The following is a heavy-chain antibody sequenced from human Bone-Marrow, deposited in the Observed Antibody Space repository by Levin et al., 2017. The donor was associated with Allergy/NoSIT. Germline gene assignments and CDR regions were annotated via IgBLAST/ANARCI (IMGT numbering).Heavy chain of an antibody. CDR2: ISSSGSTI. D-gene: IGHD3-9*01. V-gene: IGHV3-11*01. J-gene: IGHJ6*02. Sequence: GESLKISCAASGFTFSDYYMSWIRQAPGKGLEWVSYISSSGSTIYYADSVKGRFTISRDNAKNSLYLQMNSLRAEDTAVYYCASTILTGYYRYGMDVWGQGTTVTVSS. CDR3: ASTILTGYYRYGMDV. CDR1: GFTFSDYY.